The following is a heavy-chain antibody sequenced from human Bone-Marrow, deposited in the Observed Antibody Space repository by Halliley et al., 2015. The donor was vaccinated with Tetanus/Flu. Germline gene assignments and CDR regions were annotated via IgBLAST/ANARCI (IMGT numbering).Heavy chain of an antibody. V-gene: IGHV3-49*02. J-gene: IGHJ6*02. CDR3: SAQVGRAPFGMDV. D-gene: IGHD3-10*01. CDR2: AYGGTV. Sequence: AYGGTVGYAASVRGRFTISRDDSESIAHLQMNNLKIEDTAVYYCSAQVGRAPFGMDVRGQGTTVTVSS.